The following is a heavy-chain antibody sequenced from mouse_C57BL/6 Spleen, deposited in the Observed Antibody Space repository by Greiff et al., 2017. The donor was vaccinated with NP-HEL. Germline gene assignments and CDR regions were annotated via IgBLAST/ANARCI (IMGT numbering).Heavy chain of an antibody. CDR1: GYAFSSYW. CDR3: ARGTTVVAMDY. Sequence: QVQLQQSGAELVKPGASVKLSCKASGYAFSSYWMNWVKQRPGKGLEWIGQIYPGDGDTNYNGKFKGKATLTADKSSSTAYMQLSSLTSEDSAVDFFARGTTVVAMDYWGQGTSVTVSS. CDR2: IYPGDGDT. V-gene: IGHV1-80*01. J-gene: IGHJ4*01. D-gene: IGHD1-1*01.